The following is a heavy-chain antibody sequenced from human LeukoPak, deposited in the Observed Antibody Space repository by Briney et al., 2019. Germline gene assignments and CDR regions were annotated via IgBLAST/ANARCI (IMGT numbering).Heavy chain of an antibody. V-gene: IGHV3-23*01. J-gene: IGHJ4*02. CDR3: SKKGQNGDYGKPD. Sequence: GGSLRLSCAASGFTFSSYAMSWVRQAPGKGLEWGSAISGSGGSTYYADSVKGRFTISRDNSRSTLYLQMNSLRADATAVYYCSKKGQNGDYGKPDWGQGTLVTVSS. CDR1: GFTFSSYA. CDR2: ISGSGGST. D-gene: IGHD4-17*01.